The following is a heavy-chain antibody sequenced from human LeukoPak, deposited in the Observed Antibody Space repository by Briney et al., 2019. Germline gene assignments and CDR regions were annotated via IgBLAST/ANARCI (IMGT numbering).Heavy chain of an antibody. D-gene: IGHD6-25*01. CDR3: AKHRAARTAPDAFDI. Sequence: GGSLRLSCAASGFTFSTYDMSWVRQAPGKGLEWVSSISSTGGATNYADSVKGRFSISRENSENTLYFQMNSLRAEDTAVYFCAKHRAARTAPDAFDIWGQGTTVTVS. V-gene: IGHV3-23*01. CDR1: GFTFSTYD. CDR2: ISSTGGAT. J-gene: IGHJ3*02.